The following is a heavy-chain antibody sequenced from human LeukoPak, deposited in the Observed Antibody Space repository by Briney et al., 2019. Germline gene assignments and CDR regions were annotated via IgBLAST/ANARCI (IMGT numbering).Heavy chain of an antibody. CDR2: INSDGSST. D-gene: IGHD1-26*01. Sequence: PGGSLRLSCAASGFTFSSYWMHWVRQAPGKGLVWVSRINSDGSSTTYADSVKGRFTISRDNAKNTLYLQMNSPRAEDTAVYYCAKAISGPRGGYYYGMDVWGQGTTVTVSS. CDR3: AKAISGPRGGYYYGMDV. V-gene: IGHV3-74*01. CDR1: GFTFSSYW. J-gene: IGHJ6*02.